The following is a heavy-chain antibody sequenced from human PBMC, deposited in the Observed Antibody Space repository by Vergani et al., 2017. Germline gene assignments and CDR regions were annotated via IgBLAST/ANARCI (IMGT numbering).Heavy chain of an antibody. V-gene: IGHV1-69*01. D-gene: IGHD3-10*01. CDR3: ARGYCSGSYPRPKLIYYYYYMDV. CDR2: IIPIFGTA. CDR1: GGTFSSYA. J-gene: IGHJ6*03. Sequence: QVQLVQSGAEVKKPGSSVKVSCKASGGTFSSYAISWVRQAPGQGLEWMGGIIPIFGTANYAQKFQGRVTITADESTSTAYMERSSLRSEDTTLYDCARGYCSGSYPRPKLIYYYYYMDVWGKGTTVTVSS.